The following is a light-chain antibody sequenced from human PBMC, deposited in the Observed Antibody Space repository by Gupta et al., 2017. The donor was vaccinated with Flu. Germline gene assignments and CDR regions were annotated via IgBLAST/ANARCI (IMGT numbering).Light chain of an antibody. Sequence: DILMTQSPLSLAVTPGQPASISCKSSQSLRYSNGRTYFYWYVQKPGQPPQLLMYEVSNRCSGVPDRFSGSASGTDFILRISRVDAEDVRVYYCRQCIQLPLTFGQGTRLEIK. V-gene: IGKV2D-29*01. CDR3: RQCIQLPLT. CDR2: EVS. J-gene: IGKJ5*01. CDR1: QSLRYSNGRTY.